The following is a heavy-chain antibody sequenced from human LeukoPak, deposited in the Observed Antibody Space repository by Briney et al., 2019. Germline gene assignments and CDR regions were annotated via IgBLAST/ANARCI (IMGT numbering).Heavy chain of an antibody. J-gene: IGHJ4*02. CDR2: INPNSGGT. CDR3: ARVPGITGTYFDY. Sequence: ASVKVSCKASGYTFTGYYMHWVRQAPGQGLEWMGWINPNSGGTNYVQRFQGRVTMTRDTSISTAYMELSRLRSDDTAVYYCARVPGITGTYFDYWGQGTLVTVSS. CDR1: GYTFTGYY. V-gene: IGHV1-2*02. D-gene: IGHD1-20*01.